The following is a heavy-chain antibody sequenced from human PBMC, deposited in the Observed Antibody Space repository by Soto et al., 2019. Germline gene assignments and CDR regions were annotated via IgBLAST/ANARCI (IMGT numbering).Heavy chain of an antibody. D-gene: IGHD1-26*01. V-gene: IGHV3-30*18. CDR2: ISYDGSNK. CDR1: GFTFSSYG. J-gene: IGHJ4*02. Sequence: ESGGGVVQPGRSLRLSCAASGFTFSSYGMHWVRQAPGKGLEWVAVISYDGSNKYYADSVKGRFTISRDNSKNTLYLQMNSLRAEDTAVYYCAKGTYYALHWGQGTLVTVSS. CDR3: AKGTYYALH.